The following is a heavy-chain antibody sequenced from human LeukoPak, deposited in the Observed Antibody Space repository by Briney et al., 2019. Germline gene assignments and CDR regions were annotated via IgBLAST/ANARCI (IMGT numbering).Heavy chain of an antibody. Sequence: SVKVSCKASGGTFSSYAISWVREAPAQGLEWMGGIIPIFGTANYAQKFQGRVTITADESTSTAYMELSSLRSEDTAVYYCASSQGKYYYDSSGYPFDYWGQGTLVTVSS. D-gene: IGHD3-22*01. CDR3: ASSQGKYYYDSSGYPFDY. J-gene: IGHJ4*02. V-gene: IGHV1-69*13. CDR1: GGTFSSYA. CDR2: IIPIFGTA.